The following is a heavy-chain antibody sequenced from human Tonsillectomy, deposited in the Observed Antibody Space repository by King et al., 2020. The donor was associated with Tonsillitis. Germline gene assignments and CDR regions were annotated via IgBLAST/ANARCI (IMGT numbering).Heavy chain of an antibody. D-gene: IGHD3-16*01. CDR3: ATDLKDLGGMDV. J-gene: IGHJ6*02. Sequence: VQLVESGGGVVQPGRSLRLSCAASGFTFSSYGMHRVRQAPGKGLEWVAVISYDGSNKYYADSVKGRFTISRDNSKNTLYLQMNSLRAEDTAVYYCATDLKDLGGMDVWGQGTTVTVSS. V-gene: IGHV3-30*03. CDR1: GFTFSSYG. CDR2: ISYDGSNK.